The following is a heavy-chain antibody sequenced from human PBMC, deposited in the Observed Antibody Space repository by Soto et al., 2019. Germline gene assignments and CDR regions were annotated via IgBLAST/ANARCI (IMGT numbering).Heavy chain of an antibody. Sequence: QITLKESGPTLVKPTQTLTLTCTFSGFSLSTSGVGVGWIRQPPGKALEWLALIYWDDDKRYSPSLKSRLTITKYTSKNQVVLTMTNMAPVDTATYYCAHTQYYYDSSGYYSNAEYFQHWGQGTLVTVSS. CDR1: GFSLSTSGVG. J-gene: IGHJ1*01. D-gene: IGHD3-22*01. CDR3: AHTQYYYDSSGYYSNAEYFQH. V-gene: IGHV2-5*02. CDR2: IYWDDDK.